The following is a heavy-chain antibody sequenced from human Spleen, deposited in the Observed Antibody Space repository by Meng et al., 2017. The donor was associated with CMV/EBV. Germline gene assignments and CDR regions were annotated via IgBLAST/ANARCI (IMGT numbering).Heavy chain of an antibody. Sequence: GESLKISCAASRFTFTDYYMSWIRQAPGKGLEWISYISPGGAIIYYGHFLKGRFTISRDNAKDSLFLQMDSLRAEDTAVYYCARGGAPYCTNSNCFPDAFDIWGQGTMVTVSS. V-gene: IGHV3-11*04. D-gene: IGHD2-8*01. CDR2: ISPGGAII. CDR1: RFTFTDYY. CDR3: ARGGAPYCTNSNCFPDAFDI. J-gene: IGHJ3*02.